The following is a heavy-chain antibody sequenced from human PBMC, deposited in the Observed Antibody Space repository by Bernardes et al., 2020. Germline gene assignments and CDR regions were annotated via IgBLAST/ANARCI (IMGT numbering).Heavy chain of an antibody. CDR2: IYYSGST. V-gene: IGHV4-39*01. Sequence: SETLSLTCTVSGGSISSSSYYWGWIRQPPGKGLEWIGSIYYSGSTYYNPSLKSRVTISVDTSKNQFSLKLSSVTAADTAVYYCARCPGGPDDYGDYTDWFDPWGQGTLVTVSS. D-gene: IGHD4-17*01. CDR1: GGSISSSSYY. J-gene: IGHJ5*02. CDR3: ARCPGGPDDYGDYTDWFDP.